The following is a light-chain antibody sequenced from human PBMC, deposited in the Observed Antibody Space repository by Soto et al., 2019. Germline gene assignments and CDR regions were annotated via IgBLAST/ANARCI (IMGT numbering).Light chain of an antibody. Sequence: DIVMTQYPLSLPVTPGEPASISCRSSQSLLHSNGYNYLDWYLQKPGQSPQLLIYLGSTRASGVPDRFSGSGSGPDFTLKISRVEAEDVGVYYCMQALQTPRTFGQGTKVEIK. J-gene: IGKJ1*01. V-gene: IGKV2-28*01. CDR2: LGS. CDR3: MQALQTPRT. CDR1: QSLLHSNGYNY.